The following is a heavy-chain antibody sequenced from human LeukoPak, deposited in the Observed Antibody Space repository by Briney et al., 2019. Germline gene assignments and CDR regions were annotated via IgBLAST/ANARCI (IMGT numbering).Heavy chain of an antibody. J-gene: IGHJ4*02. D-gene: IGHD1-26*01. Sequence: GGSLRLSCAASGFTFSSYAMSWVRQAPGKGLEWVSAISGSGGSTYYADSVKGRFTISRDNSKNTLYLQMNSLRAEDTAVYYWGKGWCLGANPDPRFDYWGQGTLVTVSS. V-gene: IGHV3-23*01. CDR1: GFTFSSYA. CDR2: ISGSGGST. CDR3: GKGWCLGANPDPRFDY.